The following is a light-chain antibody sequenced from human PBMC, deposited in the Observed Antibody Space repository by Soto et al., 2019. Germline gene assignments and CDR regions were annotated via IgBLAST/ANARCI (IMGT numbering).Light chain of an antibody. Sequence: AIRMTQSPSSLSASTGGRVTIACRASQGISSYLAWYQQKPGKAPKLLIYAASTLHSGVPSRFSGSGSGTDFTLTISCLQSEDFATYYCQQYYSYPRAFGQGTKVDIK. V-gene: IGKV1-8*01. CDR2: AAS. CDR3: QQYYSYPRA. CDR1: QGISSY. J-gene: IGKJ1*01.